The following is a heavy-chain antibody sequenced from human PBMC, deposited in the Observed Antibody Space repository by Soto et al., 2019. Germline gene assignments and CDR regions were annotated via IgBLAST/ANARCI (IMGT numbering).Heavy chain of an antibody. Sequence: SETLSLTCTVSGGSITAYYWSWIRQPAGKGPEWIGRFFGSGKPNYNPSLKSRVSMSVDTSNNQFSLQLNSVTAADTAVYYCAKDTDDFLNHDDHLNAFDICGQGPMVTV. D-gene: IGHD3-9*01. CDR2: FFGSGKP. J-gene: IGHJ3*02. V-gene: IGHV4-4*07. CDR1: GGSITAYY. CDR3: AKDTDDFLNHDDHLNAFDI.